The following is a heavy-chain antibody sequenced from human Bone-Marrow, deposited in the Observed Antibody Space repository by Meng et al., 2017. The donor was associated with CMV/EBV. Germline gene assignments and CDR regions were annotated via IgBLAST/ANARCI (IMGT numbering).Heavy chain of an antibody. V-gene: IGHV3-21*01. J-gene: IGHJ5*02. CDR2: ISSSSSYI. D-gene: IGHD2-2*01. CDR3: ARARWPYCSSTSCLSTGFDP. CDR1: GFTFSSYS. Sequence: GESLKISCAASGFTFSSYSMNWVRQAPGKGLEWVSSISSSSSYIYYADSVKGRFTISRDNAKNSLYLQMNSLRAEDTAVYYCARARWPYCSSTSCLSTGFDPWGQGTRVTGSS.